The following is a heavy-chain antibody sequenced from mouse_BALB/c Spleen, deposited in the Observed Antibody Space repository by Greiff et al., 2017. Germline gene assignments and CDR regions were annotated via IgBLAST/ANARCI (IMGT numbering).Heavy chain of an antibody. Sequence: VQLKESGGGLVKPGGSLKLSCAASGFTFSSYAMSWVRQTPEKRLEWVASISSGGSTYYPDSVKGRFTISRDNARNILYLQMSSLRSEDTAMYYCARGRDGYYLAWFAYWGQGTLVTVSA. CDR1: GFTFSSYA. J-gene: IGHJ3*01. CDR2: ISSGGST. CDR3: ARGRDGYYLAWFAY. D-gene: IGHD2-3*01. V-gene: IGHV5-6-5*01.